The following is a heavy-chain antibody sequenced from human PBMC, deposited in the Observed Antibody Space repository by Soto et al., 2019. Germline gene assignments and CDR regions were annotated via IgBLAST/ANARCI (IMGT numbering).Heavy chain of an antibody. CDR1: GFTFRNYA. CDR2: ISYDGDNK. V-gene: IGHV3-30-3*01. CDR3: ARPWGQLSTYYYGMDT. D-gene: IGHD3-16*01. Sequence: PGGSLRLSCAASGFTFRNYAMHWLRQAPGKGLEWVATISYDGDNKYYTDSVKGPFTISRDNSKNTLYLQMNSLRPEDTAVYYCARPWGQLSTYYYGMDTWGQGTTVTVSS. J-gene: IGHJ6*02.